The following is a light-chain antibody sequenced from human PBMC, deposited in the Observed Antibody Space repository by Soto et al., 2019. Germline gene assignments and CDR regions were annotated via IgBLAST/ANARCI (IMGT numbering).Light chain of an antibody. Sequence: EIVLTQSPGTLSLSPGERATLSCRASQSVSSSYLAWYQQKPGQAPRLLIHGVSTRATGIPDRFSGSGSGTDFTLTISRLEPEDFAVYYCQQCVTSPYIFGQGTKLEIK. V-gene: IGKV3-20*01. CDR3: QQCVTSPYI. J-gene: IGKJ2*01. CDR2: GVS. CDR1: QSVSSSY.